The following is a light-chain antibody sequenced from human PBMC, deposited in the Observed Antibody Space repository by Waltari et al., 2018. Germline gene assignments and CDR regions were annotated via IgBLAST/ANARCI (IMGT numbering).Light chain of an antibody. V-gene: IGLV2-11*01. CDR3: FSYAGRNTYV. CDR1: NSDVGAYNF. CDR2: DVT. J-gene: IGLJ1*01. Sequence: QSALTQPRSVSGSPGQSVTISCTGTNSDVGAYNFVSWYQHHPGQAPKLMIYDVTKRPSGVPDRFSGSKSGNTASLTISGLQAEDEADYHCFSYAGRNTYVFGAGTKVTVL.